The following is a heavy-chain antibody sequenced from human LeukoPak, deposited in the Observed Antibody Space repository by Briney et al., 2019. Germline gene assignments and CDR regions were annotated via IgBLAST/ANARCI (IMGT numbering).Heavy chain of an antibody. CDR2: ISGSGGST. D-gene: IGHD3-3*01. CDR3: AKEPQGADGFWIPPPPNWFDP. V-gene: IGHV3-23*01. J-gene: IGHJ5*02. CDR1: GFTFSSYA. Sequence: GASLRLSCAASGFTFSSYAMSWVRQAPGKGLEWVSAISGSGGSTYYADSVKGRFTISRDNSKNTLYLQMNSLRAEDTAVYYCAKEPQGADGFWIPPPPNWFDPWGQGTLVTVSS.